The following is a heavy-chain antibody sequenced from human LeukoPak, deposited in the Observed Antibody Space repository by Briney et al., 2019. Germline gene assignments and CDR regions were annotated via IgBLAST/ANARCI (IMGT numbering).Heavy chain of an antibody. J-gene: IGHJ4*02. CDR1: GFTFSSYS. Sequence: PGGSLRLSCAASGFTFSSYSMNWVRQAPGKGLEWVSSISSSSYIYYADSVKGRFTISRDNAKNSLYLQMNSLRAEDTAVYYCARGEGYSSSWYGDWGQGTLVTVSS. CDR3: ARGEGYSSSWYGD. CDR2: ISSSSYI. V-gene: IGHV3-21*01. D-gene: IGHD6-13*01.